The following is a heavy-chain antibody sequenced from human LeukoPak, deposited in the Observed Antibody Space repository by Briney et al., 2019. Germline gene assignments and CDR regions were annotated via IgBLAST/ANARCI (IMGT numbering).Heavy chain of an antibody. J-gene: IGHJ4*02. V-gene: IGHV1-8*03. CDR1: GGTFSSYD. CDR3: ARDPYDYGDSSPFDY. D-gene: IGHD4-17*01. Sequence: AASVKVSCKASGGTFSSYDINWVRQATGQGLEWMGWMNPNSGNTGYAQKFQGRVTITRNTSISTAYMELSSLRSEDTAVYYCARDPYDYGDSSPFDYWGQGTLVTVSS. CDR2: MNPNSGNT.